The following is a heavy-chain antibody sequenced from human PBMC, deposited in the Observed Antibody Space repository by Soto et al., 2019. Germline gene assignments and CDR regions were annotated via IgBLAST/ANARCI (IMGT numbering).Heavy chain of an antibody. D-gene: IGHD6-19*01. CDR3: TSYRSGWQANWFDP. V-gene: IGHV3-49*03. CDR1: GFTFGDYA. J-gene: IGHJ5*02. CDR2: IRSKAYGGTT. Sequence: GGSLRLSCTASGFTFGDYAMSWLRQAPGKGLEWVGFIRSKAYGGTTEYAASVKGRFTISRDDSKSIAYLQMNSLKTEDTAVYYCTSYRSGWQANWFDPWGQGTLVTVSS.